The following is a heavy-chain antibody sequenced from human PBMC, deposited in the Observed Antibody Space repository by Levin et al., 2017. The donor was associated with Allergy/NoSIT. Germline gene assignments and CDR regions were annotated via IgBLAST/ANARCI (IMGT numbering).Heavy chain of an antibody. CDR3: ASSGITAMIYYYNGLDV. J-gene: IGHJ6*02. V-gene: IGHV4-59*12. CDR2: IYHSGST. Sequence: RSQTLSLTCTVSGGSISSYYWSWIRQPPGKGLEWIGYIYHSGSTISSPSLKSRVTISIDTSRNQFSLRLRSVAAADTAVYYCASSGITAMIYYYNGLDVWGQGTTVTVSS. D-gene: IGHD5-18*01. CDR1: GGSISSYY.